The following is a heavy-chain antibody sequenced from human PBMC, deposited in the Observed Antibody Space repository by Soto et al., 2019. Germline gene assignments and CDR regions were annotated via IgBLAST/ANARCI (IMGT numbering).Heavy chain of an antibody. CDR1: GGSISSYY. CDR3: ARAMVVTQNSFDP. J-gene: IGHJ5*02. CDR2: IYYSGIT. V-gene: IGHV4-59*01. D-gene: IGHD2-21*02. Sequence: SEALSLTCTVSGGSISSYYWSWIRQPPGKGLEWIGYIYYSGITNYNPSLKSRVTISVDTSKNQFSLKLSSVTAADTAVYYCARAMVVTQNSFDPWGQGTLVTVPQ.